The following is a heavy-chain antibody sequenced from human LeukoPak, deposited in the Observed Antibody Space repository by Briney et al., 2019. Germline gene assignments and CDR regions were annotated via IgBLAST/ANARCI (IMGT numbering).Heavy chain of an antibody. Sequence: SETLSLTCTVSGGSIGSYYWSWIRQPAGKGLEWIGRIYTSGSTNYNPSLKSRVTMSVDTSKNQFSLKLSSVTAADTAVYYCARASYYYGSGSGPRFDPWGQGTLVTVSS. V-gene: IGHV4-4*07. D-gene: IGHD3-10*01. CDR1: GGSIGSYY. CDR2: IYTSGST. CDR3: ARASYYYGSGSGPRFDP. J-gene: IGHJ5*02.